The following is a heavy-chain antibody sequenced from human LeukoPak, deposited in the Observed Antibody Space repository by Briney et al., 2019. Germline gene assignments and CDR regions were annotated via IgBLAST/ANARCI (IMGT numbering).Heavy chain of an antibody. Sequence: SQTLSLTCAISGDSVSSDSAAWNWIRQSPSRGLEWLGRTYYRSQWFIDYAVSVKTRITIKSDTSRNQFSLELNSVTLEDTGVYYCARGSGYYDTGSFSFVDNWGQGTLVTVSS. CDR2: TYYRSQWFI. J-gene: IGHJ4*02. V-gene: IGHV6-1*01. CDR3: ARGSGYYDTGSFSFVDN. D-gene: IGHD3-22*01. CDR1: GDSVSSDSAA.